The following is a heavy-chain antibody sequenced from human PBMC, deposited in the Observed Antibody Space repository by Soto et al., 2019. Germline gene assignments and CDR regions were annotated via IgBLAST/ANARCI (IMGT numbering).Heavy chain of an antibody. CDR2: ISYDGSNK. J-gene: IGHJ4*02. Sequence: PGGSLRLSCAASGFTFSSYAMHWVRQAPGKGLEWVAVISYDGSNKYYADSVKGRFTISRDNSKNTLYLQMNSLRAEDTAVYYCARDLEERNNWNCYDYWGQGTLVTVS. CDR3: ARDLEERNNWNCYDY. CDR1: GFTFSSYA. V-gene: IGHV3-30-3*01. D-gene: IGHD1-20*01.